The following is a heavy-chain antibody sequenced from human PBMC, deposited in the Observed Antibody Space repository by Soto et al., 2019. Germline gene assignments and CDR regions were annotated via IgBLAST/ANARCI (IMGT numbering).Heavy chain of an antibody. J-gene: IGHJ5*02. Sequence: GGSLRLSCAASGDTFSSHAPSWIRQAPGKGLEWVSAISAGGGTTSYSDSVKGRFTISRDNSKNTLYLQMNTLKAEDTAVYYCAKDIRSIWTKNWFDPWGQGTLVTVSS. D-gene: IGHD6-6*01. V-gene: IGHV3-23*01. CDR3: AKDIRSIWTKNWFDP. CDR1: GDTFSSHA. CDR2: ISAGGGTT.